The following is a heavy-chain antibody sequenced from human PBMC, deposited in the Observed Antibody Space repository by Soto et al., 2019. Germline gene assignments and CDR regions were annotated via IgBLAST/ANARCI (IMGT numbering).Heavy chain of an antibody. J-gene: IGHJ4*02. D-gene: IGHD6-19*01. V-gene: IGHV1-3*01. Sequence: ASVKVSCKASGYTFTSYAMHWVRQAPGQGLEWMGWINADNGNTKYAQKLQGRVTMTTDTSTSTAYMELRSLRSDDTAVYYCARDRVAGTFAYWGQGTLVTVSS. CDR1: GYTFTSYA. CDR2: INADNGNT. CDR3: ARDRVAGTFAY.